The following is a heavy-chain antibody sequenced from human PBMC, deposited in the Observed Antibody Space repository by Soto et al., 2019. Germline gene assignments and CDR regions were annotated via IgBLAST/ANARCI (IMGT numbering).Heavy chain of an antibody. Sequence: GGSLRLSCAASGFPLSGFWMHWVRQAPGKGLVWLSRVNSDGSRITYADSVKGRFTISRDNAKNTLYLQMNSLRAEDTAVYYCTKSDWFASWGQGTLVTVSS. J-gene: IGHJ5*01. V-gene: IGHV3-74*01. CDR2: VNSDGSRI. CDR1: GFPLSGFW. CDR3: TKSDWFAS.